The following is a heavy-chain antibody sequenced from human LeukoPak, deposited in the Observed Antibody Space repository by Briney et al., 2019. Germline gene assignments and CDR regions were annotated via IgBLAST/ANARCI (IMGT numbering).Heavy chain of an antibody. Sequence: PSETLSLTCTVSGGSISSYYWSWIPQPPGKGLEWIGYVFSSGSTTYNPSLKSRVTISVDTSKNQFSLELSSVTAADTAMYYCTRRRRDGYNFDLWGQGTLVTVSS. CDR1: GGSISSYY. D-gene: IGHD5-24*01. J-gene: IGHJ4*02. CDR3: TRRRRDGYNFDL. V-gene: IGHV4-59*01. CDR2: VFSSGST.